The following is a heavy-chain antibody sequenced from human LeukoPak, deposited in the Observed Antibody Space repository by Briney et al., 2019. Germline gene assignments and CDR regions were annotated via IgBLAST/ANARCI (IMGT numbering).Heavy chain of an antibody. D-gene: IGHD2/OR15-2a*01. CDR1: GGSISSGGYY. Sequence: SQTLSLTCTVSGGSISSGGYYWSWIRQQPGKGLEWIGYIYYSGSTYYNPSLKSRVTISVDTSKNQFSLKLSSVTAADTAIYYCAREYCNSISCPVWFDPWGQGTLVTVSS. CDR3: AREYCNSISCPVWFDP. J-gene: IGHJ5*02. V-gene: IGHV4-31*03. CDR2: IYYSGST.